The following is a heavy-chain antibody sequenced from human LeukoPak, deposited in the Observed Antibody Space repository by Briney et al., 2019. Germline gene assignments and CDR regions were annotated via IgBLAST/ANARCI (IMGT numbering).Heavy chain of an antibody. CDR3: ARYYCGGACYYFSD. J-gene: IGHJ4*02. Sequence: SETLSLTCTVSGGSISSYYWSWIRQPPGKGLEWSGYISYSGSTNYNPSLKSRVTISVDTSKNQFSQRLSSVTAADTAVYYCARYYCGGACYYFSDWGQGTLVTVSS. CDR1: GGSISSYY. CDR2: ISYSGST. V-gene: IGHV4-59*01. D-gene: IGHD2-21*02.